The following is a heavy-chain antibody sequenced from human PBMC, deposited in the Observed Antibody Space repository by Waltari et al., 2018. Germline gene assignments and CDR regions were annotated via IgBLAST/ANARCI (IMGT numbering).Heavy chain of an antibody. CDR2: TYTDGTS. D-gene: IGHD7-27*01. CDR1: GFSVNGYF. Sequence: ELQLVESGGGLVQPGGSLRLSCATSGFSVNGYFMTWVRQGPGKGVGGVSVTYTDGTSHYTDSVKGRFTVSRDNSKSTLYLHMNNLRDEDTAIYSCARARHWAHDAFDIWGHGTMVTVSS. J-gene: IGHJ3*02. CDR3: ARARHWAHDAFDI. V-gene: IGHV3-66*02.